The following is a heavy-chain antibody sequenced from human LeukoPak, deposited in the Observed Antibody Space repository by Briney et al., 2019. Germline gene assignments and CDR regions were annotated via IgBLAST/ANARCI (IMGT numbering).Heavy chain of an antibody. CDR3: ARTPGMVVVKTFYCMDV. CDR1: GYTVTSDG. CDR2: IGTYKGNT. D-gene: IGHD3-22*01. Sequence: ASVTVSFTTSGYTVTSDGISWVRQAPGQGLEWMGWIGTYKGNTNYAQMFQGRVTMTTDTSTSTAYMELKNLRSDDTAVYYCARTPGMVVVKTFYCMDVWGKGTTVTVSS. V-gene: IGHV1-18*01. J-gene: IGHJ6*04.